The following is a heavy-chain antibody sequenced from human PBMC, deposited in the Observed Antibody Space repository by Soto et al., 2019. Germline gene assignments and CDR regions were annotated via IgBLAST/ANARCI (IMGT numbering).Heavy chain of an antibody. V-gene: IGHV3-30-3*01. Sequence: QVQLVESGGGVVQPGRSLRLSCAASGFTFSSYAMHWVRQAPGKGLEWVAVISYDGSNKYYADSVKGRFTISRDNSKNTLYLQMNSLRAEDTAVYYCARDHVTRVGATCFDYWGQGTLVTVSS. CDR2: ISYDGSNK. CDR3: ARDHVTRVGATCFDY. D-gene: IGHD1-26*01. J-gene: IGHJ4*02. CDR1: GFTFSSYA.